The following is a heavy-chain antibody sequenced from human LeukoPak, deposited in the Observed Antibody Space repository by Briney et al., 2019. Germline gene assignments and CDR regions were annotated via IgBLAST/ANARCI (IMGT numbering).Heavy chain of an antibody. J-gene: IGHJ4*02. V-gene: IGHV4-39*07. Sequence: SETLSLTCTVSGGSISSSSYYWGWIRQPPGKGLEWIGSIYYSGSTYYNPSLKSRVTISVDTSKNQFSLKLSSVTAADTAVYYCASSNYYDSSGHDYWGQGTLVTVSS. CDR2: IYYSGST. D-gene: IGHD3-22*01. CDR3: ASSNYYDSSGHDY. CDR1: GGSISSSSYY.